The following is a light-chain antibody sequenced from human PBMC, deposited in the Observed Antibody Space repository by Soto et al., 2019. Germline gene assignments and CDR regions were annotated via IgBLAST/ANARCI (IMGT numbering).Light chain of an antibody. Sequence: EIVMTQSPLSLPVTLGQPASISCRSSQGLVHSDGNTYLSWLQQRPGQPPRLLIYKTSDRFSGVPDRFSGSGAGTDFTLKISRVEAEDVGVYFCMQTTQFPHTFGQGTKLEMK. V-gene: IGKV2-24*01. CDR3: MQTTQFPHT. CDR1: QGLVHSDGNTY. J-gene: IGKJ2*01. CDR2: KTS.